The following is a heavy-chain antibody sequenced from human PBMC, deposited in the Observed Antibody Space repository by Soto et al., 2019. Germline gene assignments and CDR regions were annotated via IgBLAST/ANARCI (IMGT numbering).Heavy chain of an antibody. CDR1: GASITGSSY. V-gene: IGHV4-4*07. CDR2: FSLSGTT. CDR3: ARGMTPPGAPAWYYFDS. J-gene: IGHJ4*02. Sequence: QVQLQESGPGLMKPSETLSLTCTVSGASITGSSYWSWIRQPAGKGLEWIGRFSLSGTTNYNPSLRSRVTMSADVSKNQFSLRLPSVTAADTALYYCARGMTPPGAPAWYYFDSGGQGTLVTVSS. D-gene: IGHD2-8*02.